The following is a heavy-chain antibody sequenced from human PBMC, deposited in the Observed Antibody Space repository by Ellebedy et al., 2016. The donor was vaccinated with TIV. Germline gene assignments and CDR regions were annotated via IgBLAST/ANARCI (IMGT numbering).Heavy chain of an antibody. D-gene: IGHD1-26*01. CDR1: GGSVSSHD. V-gene: IGHV4-4*07. CDR2: INTSGSA. J-gene: IGHJ2*01. Sequence: MPSETLSLTCSVSGGSVSSHDWSWIRQPAGKRLAWMGRINTSGSANYNPSLKSRVTMSLDTSKNQFSLLLNSVTAADTAVYYCAREGAFQLLTYFALWGRGTLVTVSS. CDR3: AREGAFQLLTYFAL.